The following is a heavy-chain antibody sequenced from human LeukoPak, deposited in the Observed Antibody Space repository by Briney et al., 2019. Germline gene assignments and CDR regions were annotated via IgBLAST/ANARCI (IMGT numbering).Heavy chain of an antibody. Sequence: SETLSLTCAVYGGSFSGYYWSWIRQPPGKGLEWIGEINQSGSTNYNPSLKSRVTISVDTSKNQFSLKLSSVTAADTAVYYCARENYGMDVWGKGTTVTVSS. CDR2: INQSGST. V-gene: IGHV4-34*01. J-gene: IGHJ6*04. CDR1: GGSFSGYY. CDR3: ARENYGMDV.